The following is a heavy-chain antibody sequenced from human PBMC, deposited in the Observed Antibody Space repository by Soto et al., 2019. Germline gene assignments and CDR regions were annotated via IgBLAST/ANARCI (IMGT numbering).Heavy chain of an antibody. Sequence: QVQLVQSGAEVKKPGSSVKVSCKASGGTFSSYAISWVRQAPGQGLEWMGGIIPIFGTANYAQKFQGRVTITADEATSTAYMELSSLRSADTAVYYCARRTYALSTLGADKRYGMDVWGQGTTVTVSS. D-gene: IGHD2-8*01. CDR1: GGTFSSYA. V-gene: IGHV1-69*01. CDR3: ARRTYALSTLGADKRYGMDV. J-gene: IGHJ6*02. CDR2: IIPIFGTA.